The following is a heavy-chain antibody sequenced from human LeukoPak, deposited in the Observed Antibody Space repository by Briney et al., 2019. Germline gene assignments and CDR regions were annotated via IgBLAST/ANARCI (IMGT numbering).Heavy chain of an antibody. J-gene: IGHJ3*02. CDR1: GYTFTGYY. CDR2: INPNSGGT. Sequence: GASVKVSCKASGYTFTGYYMHWVRQAPGQGLEWMGWINPNSGGTNYAQKFQGRVTMTRDTSISTAYMELSRLRSDDTAVYYCARALGHTTVGNDAFDIWGQGTMVTVSS. D-gene: IGHD1-1*01. CDR3: ARALGHTTVGNDAFDI. V-gene: IGHV1-2*02.